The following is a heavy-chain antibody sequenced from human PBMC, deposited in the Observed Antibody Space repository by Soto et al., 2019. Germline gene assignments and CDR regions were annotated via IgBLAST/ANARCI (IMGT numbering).Heavy chain of an antibody. CDR2: IIPILGIA. D-gene: IGHD1-7*01. CDR3: ANSCGITGTTGAFDI. V-gene: IGHV1-69*02. Sequence: QVQLVQSGAEVKKPGSSVKVSCKASGGTFSSYTISWVRQAPGQGLGWMGRIIPILGIANYEQKFQGRVTITEDKSTSTAYMELSSLRSEDTAVYYCANSCGITGTTGAFDIWGQGTMVTVSS. J-gene: IGHJ3*02. CDR1: GGTFSSYT.